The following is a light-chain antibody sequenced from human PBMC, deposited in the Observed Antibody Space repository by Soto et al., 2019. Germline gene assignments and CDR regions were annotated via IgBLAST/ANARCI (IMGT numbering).Light chain of an antibody. Sequence: EIVLTQSPATLSVSPGERATLSCRASQTVSSNLAWYQLKPGQAPRLPIYGASTRATGIPARFSGSGSGTEFTLTISSLQSEDFAVYYCQQYNNWLYTFGQGTKVDIK. CDR1: QTVSSN. J-gene: IGKJ2*01. CDR3: QQYNNWLYT. V-gene: IGKV3-15*01. CDR2: GAS.